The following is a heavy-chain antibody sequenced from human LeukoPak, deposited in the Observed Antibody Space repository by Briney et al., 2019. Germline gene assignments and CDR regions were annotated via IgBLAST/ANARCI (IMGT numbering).Heavy chain of an antibody. D-gene: IGHD2-2*03. J-gene: IGHJ4*02. CDR1: GFTFSNYW. Sequence: GGSLRLSCAASGFTFSNYWMSWVRQAPGKGLEWVANIKQDGSEKYYVDSVKGRFTISRDNAKNSLYLQMNSLRAEDTAVYYCARDLALDIGGVRDYWGQGTLVTVSS. CDR2: IKQDGSEK. V-gene: IGHV3-7*03. CDR3: ARDLALDIGGVRDY.